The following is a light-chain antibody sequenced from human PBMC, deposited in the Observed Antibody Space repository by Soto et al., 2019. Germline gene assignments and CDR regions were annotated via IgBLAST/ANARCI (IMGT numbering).Light chain of an antibody. CDR1: NTDVGGYNY. J-gene: IGLJ1*01. Sequence: QSALPQPASVSGSPGQSITISCTGTNTDVGGYNYVSWYQQHPGKAPKLMIYEVSNRPSGVSNRFSGSKSGNTASLTISGLQAEDEADYYCFSFTSSRTRVFGTGTKVNV. CDR3: FSFTSSRTRV. CDR2: EVS. V-gene: IGLV2-14*01.